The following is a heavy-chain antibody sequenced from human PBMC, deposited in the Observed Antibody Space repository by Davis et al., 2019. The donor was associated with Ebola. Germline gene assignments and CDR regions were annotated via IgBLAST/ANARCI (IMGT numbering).Heavy chain of an antibody. J-gene: IGHJ3*01. CDR3: VREGYSSGIAPAFDV. Sequence: PGGSLRLSCAASGISLSNSIMHWVRQAPGKGLEWVVGISFDGSKYYVDSVKGRFTTSMDNFRNTLYLQMDSLRDEDTALYYCVREGYSSGIAPAFDVWGQGTMVTVSS. CDR2: ISFDGSK. D-gene: IGHD5-18*01. CDR1: GISLSNSI. V-gene: IGHV3-30-3*01.